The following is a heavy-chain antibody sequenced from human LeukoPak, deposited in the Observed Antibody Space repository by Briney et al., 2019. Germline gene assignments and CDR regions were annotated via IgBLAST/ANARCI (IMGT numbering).Heavy chain of an antibody. V-gene: IGHV4-59*01. CDR3: AGSYYNGYFDY. Sequence: SETLSLTCTVSGGSISSYYWSWIRRPPGKGLEWIGYIYYSGSTNYNPSLKSRVTISVDTSKNQFSLKLSSVTAADTAVYYCAGSYYNGYFDYWGQGTLVTVSS. CDR1: GGSISSYY. J-gene: IGHJ4*02. D-gene: IGHD3-10*01. CDR2: IYYSGST.